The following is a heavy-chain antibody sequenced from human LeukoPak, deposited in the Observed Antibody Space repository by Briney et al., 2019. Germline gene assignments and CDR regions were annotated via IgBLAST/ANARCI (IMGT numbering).Heavy chain of an antibody. J-gene: IGHJ6*02. D-gene: IGHD6-19*01. CDR2: ISSTSAYI. CDR3: SRGGGWDAYFYYGMDV. V-gene: IGHV3-21*01. CDR1: GFTFSSYS. Sequence: PGGSLRLSCAASGFTFSSYSMNWVRQAPGKGLEWVSSISSTSAYIYYADSVKGRFAISRDNAKNSLYLQMNSLRADDTAVYYFSRGGGWDAYFYYGMDVWGQGTTVTVSS.